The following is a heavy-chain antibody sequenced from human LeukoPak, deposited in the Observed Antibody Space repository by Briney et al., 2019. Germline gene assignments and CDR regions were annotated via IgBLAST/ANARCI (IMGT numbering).Heavy chain of an antibody. V-gene: IGHV4-59*12. CDR3: ARDGDMLATIFDF. CDR2: FHYTGGT. J-gene: IGHJ4*02. Sequence: SETLSLTCSVSGGSITTYYWSWIRQPPGKGLEWIGYFHYTGGTNYNPYLKSRVTISVDTSKNQVSLKMTSVTAADTAVYYCARDGDMLATIFDFWGQGTLVTVSS. D-gene: IGHD5-12*01. CDR1: GGSITTYY.